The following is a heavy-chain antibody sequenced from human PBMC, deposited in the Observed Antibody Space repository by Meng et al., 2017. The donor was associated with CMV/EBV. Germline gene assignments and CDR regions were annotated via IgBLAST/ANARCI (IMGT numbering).Heavy chain of an antibody. Sequence: GESLKISCAASGFTFSSYSMNWVRQAPGKGLEWVSSISSSSSYIYYADSVKGRFTLSRDNAKNSLYLQMNSLRAEDTAVYYCARDSGDFWSGYWYYYYGMDVWGQGTTVTVSS. CDR2: ISSSSSYI. D-gene: IGHD3-3*01. CDR1: GFTFSSYS. V-gene: IGHV3-21*01. CDR3: ARDSGDFWSGYWYYYYGMDV. J-gene: IGHJ6*02.